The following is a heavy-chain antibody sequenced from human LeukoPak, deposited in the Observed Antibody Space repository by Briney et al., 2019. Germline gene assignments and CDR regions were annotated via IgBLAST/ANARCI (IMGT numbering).Heavy chain of an antibody. D-gene: IGHD2-15*01. CDR1: GGSFSGYY. Sequence: SETLSLTCAVYGGSFSGYYWSWIRQPPGKGLEWIGNIYYSGSTDYNPSLKSRVTISKDTSKNEFSLKLSSVTAADTAVYYCARDSPPAYCSGGSCYFDYWGQGTLVTVSS. CDR2: IYYSGST. CDR3: ARDSPPAYCSGGSCYFDY. V-gene: IGHV4-59*12. J-gene: IGHJ4*02.